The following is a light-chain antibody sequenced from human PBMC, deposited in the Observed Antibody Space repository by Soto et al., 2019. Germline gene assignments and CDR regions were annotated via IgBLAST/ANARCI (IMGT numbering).Light chain of an antibody. CDR2: GAS. V-gene: IGKV3-20*01. CDR1: QSVGSN. Sequence: EIVLTQSPGTLSLSPGERATLSCRASQSVGSNLAWYQQKPGQPPSLLIYGASTRATGIPVRFSGSGSGTEFTLTISGLKSEDLAVYYCQQYGSSPGTFGQGTKGDIK. J-gene: IGKJ1*01. CDR3: QQYGSSPGT.